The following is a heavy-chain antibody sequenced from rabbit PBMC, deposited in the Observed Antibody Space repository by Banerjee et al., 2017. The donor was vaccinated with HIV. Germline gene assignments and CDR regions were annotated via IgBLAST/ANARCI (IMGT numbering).Heavy chain of an antibody. CDR3: ARSADAGCAYAL. CDR2: IDTRSGGRT. CDR1: GFSFSSGYW. Sequence: QSLEESGGDLVKPGASLTLTCTASGFSFSSGYWICWVRQAPGKGLEWIACIDTRSGGRTDYASWAKGRFTISKTSSTTVTLQMTSLTAADTATYFCARSADAGCAYALWGQGTLVTVS. D-gene: IGHD6-1*01. J-gene: IGHJ4*01. V-gene: IGHV1S40*01.